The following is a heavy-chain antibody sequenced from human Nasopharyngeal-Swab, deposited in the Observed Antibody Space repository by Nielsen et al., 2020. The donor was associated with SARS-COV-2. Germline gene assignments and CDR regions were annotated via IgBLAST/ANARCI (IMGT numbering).Heavy chain of an antibody. CDR2: IYYSGST. Sequence: GSLRLSCTVSGGPISSSSYYWGWIRQPPGKGLEWIGSIYYSGSTYYNPSLKSRVTISVDTSKNQFSLKLSSVTAADTAVYYCARHPHSSSGWPYYFDYWGQGTLVTVSS. D-gene: IGHD6-19*01. CDR1: GGPISSSSYY. CDR3: ARHPHSSSGWPYYFDY. V-gene: IGHV4-39*01. J-gene: IGHJ4*02.